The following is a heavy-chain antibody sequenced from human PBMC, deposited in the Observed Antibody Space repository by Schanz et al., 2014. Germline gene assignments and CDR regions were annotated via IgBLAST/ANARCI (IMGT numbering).Heavy chain of an antibody. CDR3: ARLSVAGRPHVNYWYFDL. J-gene: IGHJ2*01. Sequence: QVQLVQSGAEVKKPGASVKVSCKASGYTFTSDSMHWVRQAPGQGLEWMGMINPNTGGTNFAQKFQGWVTVTRDTSISTVYMELSRLKSDDTAVYYCARLSVAGRPHVNYWYFDLWGRGTLVTVSS. V-gene: IGHV1-2*04. CDR1: GYTFTSDS. D-gene: IGHD6-19*01. CDR2: INPNTGGT.